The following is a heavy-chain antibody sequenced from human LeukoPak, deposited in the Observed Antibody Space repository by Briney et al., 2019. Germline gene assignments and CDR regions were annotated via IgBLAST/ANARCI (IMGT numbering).Heavy chain of an antibody. V-gene: IGHV3-30-3*01. J-gene: IGHJ4*02. CDR1: GFTFSSYA. Sequence: PGRSLRLSCAASGFTFSSYAMHWVRQAPGKGLEWVAVISYDGSNKYYADSVKGRFTISRDNSKNTLYLQMNSLRAEDTAVYYCARAGYGDYLYYFDYWGQGTLVTVSS. D-gene: IGHD4-17*01. CDR3: ARAGYGDYLYYFDY. CDR2: ISYDGSNK.